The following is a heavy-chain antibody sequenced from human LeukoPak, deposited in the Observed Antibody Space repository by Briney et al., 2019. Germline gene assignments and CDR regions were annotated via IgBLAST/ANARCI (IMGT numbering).Heavy chain of an antibody. D-gene: IGHD5-12*01. Sequence: GGSLRLSCAASGFTFSNAWMTWVRQAPGKGLEWVGRIKRKTVGGTTDYAAPVKGRFTISRDDSKDTLYLQMNSLIIVDTGVYYCTTCGYSGYDSNYWGQGVLVTVSS. CDR3: TTCGYSGYDSNY. CDR1: GFTFSNAW. V-gene: IGHV3-15*01. CDR2: IKRKTVGGTT. J-gene: IGHJ4*02.